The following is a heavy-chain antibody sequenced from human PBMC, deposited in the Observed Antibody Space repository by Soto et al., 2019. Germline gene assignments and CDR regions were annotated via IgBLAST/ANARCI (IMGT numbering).Heavy chain of an antibody. CDR1: GFTYTRYS. V-gene: IGHV3-21*06. CDR3: ARESEDLTSNFDY. J-gene: IGHJ4*02. Sequence: GGSLRLSCAAFGFTYTRYSMNWVRQAPGKGLEWVSSISSTTNYIYYGDSMKGRFTISRDNAKNSLYLEMNSLRAEDTAVYYCARESEDLTSNFDYWGQGTLVTVSS. CDR2: ISSTTNYI.